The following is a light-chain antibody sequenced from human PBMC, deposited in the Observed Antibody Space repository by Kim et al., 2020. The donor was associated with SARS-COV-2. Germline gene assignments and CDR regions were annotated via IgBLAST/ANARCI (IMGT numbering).Light chain of an antibody. J-gene: IGKJ4*01. V-gene: IGKV1-27*01. CDR1: QGISNY. Sequence: AAVGDRGTITGRASQGISNYLAWYQQKPGKVPKLLIYAASTLQSGVPSRFSGSGSGTDFTLTISSLQPEDVATYYCQKYNSAALTFGGGTKVEIK. CDR2: AAS. CDR3: QKYNSAALT.